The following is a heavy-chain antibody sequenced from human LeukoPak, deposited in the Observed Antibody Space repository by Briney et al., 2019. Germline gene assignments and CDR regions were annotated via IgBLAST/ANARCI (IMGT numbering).Heavy chain of an antibody. Sequence: GRSLRLSCAASGFTLSSYAMHWVRQAPGKGLEWVAVISYDGSNKYYADSVKGRFTISRDNSKNTLYLQMNSLRAEDTAVYYFARTYSSSSHIDYWGQGTLVTVSS. D-gene: IGHD6-6*01. CDR1: GFTLSSYA. CDR3: ARTYSSSSHIDY. J-gene: IGHJ4*02. V-gene: IGHV3-30*01. CDR2: ISYDGSNK.